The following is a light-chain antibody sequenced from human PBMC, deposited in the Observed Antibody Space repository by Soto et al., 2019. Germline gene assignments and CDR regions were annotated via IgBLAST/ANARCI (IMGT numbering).Light chain of an antibody. CDR2: DAS. V-gene: IGKV1-5*01. CDR3: QQYHSYWT. Sequence: DFQMTQSPSTLSASVGDRVTITCRASQNIRSRLAWFQQKPGKAPKLVIYDASSLESGVPQRFSGSGSGTEFTLTISSLQTDDFSTYYCQQYHSYWTFGQGTKVDIK. CDR1: QNIRSR. J-gene: IGKJ1*01.